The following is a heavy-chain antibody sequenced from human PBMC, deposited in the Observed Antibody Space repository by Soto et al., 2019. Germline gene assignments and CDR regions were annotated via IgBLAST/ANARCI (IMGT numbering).Heavy chain of an antibody. V-gene: IGHV1-3*01. CDR3: ARDKRYCSSTSCYPGMDV. CDR2: INAGNGNT. Sequence: AASVKVSCKASGYTFTSYAMHWVRQAPGQRLEWMGWINAGNGNTKYSQKFQGRVTITRDTSASTAYMELSSLRSEDTAVYYCARDKRYCSSTSCYPGMDVWGQGTTVTVSS. D-gene: IGHD2-2*01. CDR1: GYTFTSYA. J-gene: IGHJ6*02.